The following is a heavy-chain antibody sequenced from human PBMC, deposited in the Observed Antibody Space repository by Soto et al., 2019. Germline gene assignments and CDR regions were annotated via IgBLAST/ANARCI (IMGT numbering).Heavy chain of an antibody. J-gene: IGHJ3*02. V-gene: IGHV3-53*01. CDR3: ARVAQFQWLLPRGAFDI. CDR1: GFTVSSNY. Sequence: EVQLVESGGGLIQPGGSLRLSCAASGFTVSSNYMSWVRQAPGKGLEWVSDIYSSGSTYYADYVEGRFIISRNNSKNTLYLQMNSLRAEDTAVYYCARVAQFQWLLPRGAFDIWGQGTMVTVSS. CDR2: IYSSGST. D-gene: IGHD6-19*01.